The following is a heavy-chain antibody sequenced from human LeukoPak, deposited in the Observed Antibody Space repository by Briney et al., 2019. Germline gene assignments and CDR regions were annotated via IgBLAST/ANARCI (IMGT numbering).Heavy chain of an antibody. Sequence: PGRSLRLSCAASGFTFSSYAMHWVRQAPGKGLEWVAVISYDGSNKYYADSVKGRFTISRDNSKNTLYLQMNSLRAEDTAVYYCARARKGIVGAPARYFDLWGRGTLVTVSS. CDR1: GFTFSSYA. CDR3: ARARKGIVGAPARYFDL. J-gene: IGHJ2*01. CDR2: ISYDGSNK. V-gene: IGHV3-30-3*01. D-gene: IGHD1-26*01.